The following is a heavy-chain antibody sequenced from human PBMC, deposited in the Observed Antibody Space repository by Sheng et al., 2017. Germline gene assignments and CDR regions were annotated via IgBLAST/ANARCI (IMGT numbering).Heavy chain of an antibody. Sequence: EVQLVESGGGLVKPGGSLRLSCAASGFTFSSYSMNWVRQAPGKGLEWVSSISSSSSYIYYADSVKGRFTISRDNAKNSLYLQMNSLRAEDTAVYYCARDMRYCSSTSCSSSSDYWGQGTLVTVSS. CDR1: GFTFSSYS. CDR2: ISSSSSYI. CDR3: ARDMRYCSSTSCSSSSDY. J-gene: IGHJ4*02. V-gene: IGHV3-21*01. D-gene: IGHD2-2*01.